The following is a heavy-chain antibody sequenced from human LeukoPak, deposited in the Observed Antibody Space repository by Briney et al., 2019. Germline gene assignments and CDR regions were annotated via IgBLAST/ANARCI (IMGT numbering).Heavy chain of an antibody. J-gene: IGHJ3*02. CDR3: ARDRSGSPGALDI. Sequence: GGSPRLSCAPSGFTFSSYTMHWVRQAPGKGLEWVAVISYDGNNKYYADSVKGRFTISRDNSKNTLYLQMNSLRAEDTAVYYCARDRSGSPGALDIWGQGTMVTVSS. CDR1: GFTFSSYT. CDR2: ISYDGNNK. D-gene: IGHD1-26*01. V-gene: IGHV3-30-3*01.